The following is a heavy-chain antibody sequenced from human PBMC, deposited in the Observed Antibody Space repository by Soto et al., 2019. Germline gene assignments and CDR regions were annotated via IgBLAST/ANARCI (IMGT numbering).Heavy chain of an antibody. CDR1: GFTFSSYW. D-gene: IGHD4-4*01. CDR3: ARDPESDYSFTHDY. V-gene: IGHV3-7*01. CDR2: IKQDGSEK. Sequence: PGGSLRLSCAASGFTFSSYWMSWVRQAPGKGLEWVANIKQDGSEKYYVDSVKGRFTISRDNAKNSLYLQMNSLRAEDTIVYYCARDPESDYSFTHDYWGQGTLVTVSS. J-gene: IGHJ4*02.